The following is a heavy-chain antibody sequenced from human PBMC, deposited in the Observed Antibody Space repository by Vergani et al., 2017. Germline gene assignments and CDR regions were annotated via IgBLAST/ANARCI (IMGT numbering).Heavy chain of an antibody. J-gene: IGHJ6*02. D-gene: IGHD5-12*01. Sequence: EVQLVESGGGLVKPGGSLRLSCAASGFTFSNAWMSWVRQAPGKGLEWVGRIKSKTDGGTTDYAAPVKGRFTISIDDSKNTLYLQMNSLKTEDTAVYYCATFYSGYDQLKAHRYGMDVWGQGTTVTVSS. CDR3: ATFYSGYDQLKAHRYGMDV. V-gene: IGHV3-15*01. CDR2: IKSKTDGGTT. CDR1: GFTFSNAW.